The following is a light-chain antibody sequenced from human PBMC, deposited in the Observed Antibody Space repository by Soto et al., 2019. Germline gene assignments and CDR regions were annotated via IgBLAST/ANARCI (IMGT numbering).Light chain of an antibody. Sequence: DIQMTQSPSSLSASVGDRFTISFLTSQSISNYLNWYQQKPGKAPKLLIFSATTLQSGVPSRFSGSGSGTEFTLTISSLQPEDFGSYFCQQSYSTPTLTFGPGTKVDIK. CDR2: SAT. J-gene: IGKJ3*01. CDR3: QQSYSTPTLT. V-gene: IGKV1-39*01. CDR1: QSISNY.